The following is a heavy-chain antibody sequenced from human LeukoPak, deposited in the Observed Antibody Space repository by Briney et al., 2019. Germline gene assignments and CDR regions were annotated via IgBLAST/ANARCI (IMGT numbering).Heavy chain of an antibody. V-gene: IGHV4-34*01. CDR2: INHSGST. D-gene: IGHD3-9*01. Sequence: PSETLSLACAVYGGSFSGYYWSWLRQPPGKGLEWIGEINHSGSTNYNPSLKSRVTISVDTSKNQFSLKLSSVAAADTAVYYCARGETGLYYDIPAYFDYWGQGTLVTVSS. CDR3: ARGETGLYYDIPAYFDY. J-gene: IGHJ4*02. CDR1: GGSFSGYY.